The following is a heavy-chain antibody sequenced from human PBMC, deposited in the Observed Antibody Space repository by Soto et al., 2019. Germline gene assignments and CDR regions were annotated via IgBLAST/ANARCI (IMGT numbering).Heavy chain of an antibody. V-gene: IGHV3-23*01. CDR3: AKTGGELLRPLVDY. D-gene: IGHD1-26*01. J-gene: IGHJ4*02. CDR1: GFTFSSYA. CDR2: ISGSGGST. Sequence: GGSLRLSCAASGFTFSSYAMSWVRQAPGKGLEWVSAISGSGGSTYYADSVKGRFTISRDNSKNTLYLQMNSLRAEDTAVYYCAKTGGELLRPLVDYWGQGTLGTVSS.